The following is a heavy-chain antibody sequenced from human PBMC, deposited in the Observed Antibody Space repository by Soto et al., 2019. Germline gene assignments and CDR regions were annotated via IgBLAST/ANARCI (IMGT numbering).Heavy chain of an antibody. CDR2: VSLGGGA. J-gene: IGHJ4*02. V-gene: IGHV4-4*02. CDR3: AGSTADTTLKASSF. Sequence: QVQLQESGPGLVKPSETLSLSCAVSGVSITSTDWWSWVRQPPGKGLQWIGEVSLGGGAHYNPSLKSRVTISVDNSKNQFSLTLNSVTAADTAVYFCAGSTADTTLKASSFWGQGTLVTVSS. D-gene: IGHD4-4*01. CDR1: GVSITSTDW.